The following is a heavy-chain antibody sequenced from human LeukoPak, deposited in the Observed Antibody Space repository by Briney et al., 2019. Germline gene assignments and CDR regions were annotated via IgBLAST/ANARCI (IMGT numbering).Heavy chain of an antibody. Sequence: ASVKVSCKASGYSFISNALHWVRQAPGQGLEWMGWINPNSGGTNYAQKFQGRVTMTRDTSISTAYMELSRLRSDDTAVYYCARVPAGVVVAATHFDYWGQGTLVTVSS. CDR1: GYSFISNA. D-gene: IGHD2-15*01. CDR3: ARVPAGVVVAATHFDY. V-gene: IGHV1-2*02. CDR2: INPNSGGT. J-gene: IGHJ4*02.